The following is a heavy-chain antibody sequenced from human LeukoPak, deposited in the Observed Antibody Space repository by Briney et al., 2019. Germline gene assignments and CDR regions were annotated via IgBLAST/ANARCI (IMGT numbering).Heavy chain of an antibody. Sequence: KTSQTLSLTCAVSGGFISSGGYSWSWIRQPPGKGLEWIGYIYHSGSTYYNPSLKSRVTISVDRSKNQFSLKLSSVTAADTAVYYCARRYCSGGSCYFDYWGQGTLVTVSS. CDR1: GGFISSGGYS. J-gene: IGHJ4*02. V-gene: IGHV4-30-2*01. D-gene: IGHD2-15*01. CDR2: IYHSGST. CDR3: ARRYCSGGSCYFDY.